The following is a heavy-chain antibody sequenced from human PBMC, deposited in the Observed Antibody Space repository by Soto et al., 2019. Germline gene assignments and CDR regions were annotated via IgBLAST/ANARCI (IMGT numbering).Heavy chain of an antibody. V-gene: IGHV3-23*01. D-gene: IGHD3-22*01. J-gene: IGHJ4*02. CDR3: AKDDYYDSSGYYDY. Sequence: GGSLRLSCAASGFSFINYAMTWVRQAPGKGLEWVSAISGSGGSTYYADSVKGRFTISRDNSKNTLYLQMNSLRVEDTAVYYCAKDDYYDSSGYYDYWGRGTLVTVSS. CDR1: GFSFINYA. CDR2: ISGSGGST.